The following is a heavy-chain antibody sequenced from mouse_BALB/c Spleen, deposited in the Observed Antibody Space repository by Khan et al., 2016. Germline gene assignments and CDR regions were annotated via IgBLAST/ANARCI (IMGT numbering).Heavy chain of an antibody. J-gene: IGHJ3*01. CDR3: SRGGYGWLAY. D-gene: IGHD2-14*01. V-gene: IGHV14-3*02. Sequence: VQLQQSGAELVKPGASVKLSCTASGFNIKDTYMHWVKQRPEQGLEWIGRIDPANGTTKYAPKFQDKATVTSATSSTTAYLQLSSLTSEDTAVYYGSRGGYGWLAYWGQGTLVTVSA. CDR2: IDPANGTT. CDR1: GFNIKDTY.